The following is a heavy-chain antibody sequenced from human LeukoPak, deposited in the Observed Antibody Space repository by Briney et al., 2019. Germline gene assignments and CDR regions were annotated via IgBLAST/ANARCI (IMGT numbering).Heavy chain of an antibody. CDR3: AREWVSGYYYGMDV. Sequence: GASVKVSCKVSGYTLTSYYMHWVRQAPGQGLERMGIINPSGGSTSSAQKFQGRVTMTRDTSTSTVYMELSSLRSEDTAVYYCAREWVSGYYYGMDVWGQGTTVTVSS. CDR2: INPSGGST. D-gene: IGHD1-26*01. V-gene: IGHV1-46*01. CDR1: GYTLTSYY. J-gene: IGHJ6*02.